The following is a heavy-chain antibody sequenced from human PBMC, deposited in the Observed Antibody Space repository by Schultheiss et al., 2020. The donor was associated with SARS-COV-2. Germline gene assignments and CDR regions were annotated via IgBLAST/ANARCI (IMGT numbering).Heavy chain of an antibody. CDR3: ARYPTYYDFWSGYYTGY. D-gene: IGHD3-3*01. V-gene: IGHV4-59*05. J-gene: IGHJ4*02. Sequence: SETLSLTCTVSGGSISSYYWSWIRQPAGKGLEWIGSIYYSGSTYYNPSLKSRVTISVDTSKNQFSLKLSSVTAADTAVYYCARYPTYYDFWSGYYTGYWGQGTLVTVSS. CDR1: GGSISSYY. CDR2: IYYSGST.